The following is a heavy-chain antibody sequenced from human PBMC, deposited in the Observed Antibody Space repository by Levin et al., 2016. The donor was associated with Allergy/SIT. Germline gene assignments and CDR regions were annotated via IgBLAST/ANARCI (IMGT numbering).Heavy chain of an antibody. V-gene: IGHV3-9*01. CDR2: ISWNSGSI. CDR1: GFTFDDYA. D-gene: IGHD4-17*01. Sequence: GGSLRLSCAASGFTFDDYAMHWVRQAPGKGLEWVSGISWNSGSIGYADSVKGRFTISRDNAKNSLYLQMNSLRAEDTALYYCASSRDYGDSLFDYWGQGTLVTVSS. J-gene: IGHJ4*02. CDR3: ASSRDYGDSLFDY.